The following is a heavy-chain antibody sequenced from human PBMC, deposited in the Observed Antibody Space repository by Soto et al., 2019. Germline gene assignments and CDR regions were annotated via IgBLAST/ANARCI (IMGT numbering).Heavy chain of an antibody. J-gene: IGHJ5*02. CDR3: AREMGACSDSSCYPGPYDS. V-gene: IGHV3-48*02. Sequence: GGSLRLACAASGFTFTSYSMNWVRQAPGQGLEWVSYITSKSTTIKYADSVKGRFTVSRDNAKNSLYLQLNSLRDEDTAVYYCAREMGACSDSSCYPGPYDSWGQGTLVTVSS. CDR2: ITSKSTTI. CDR1: GFTFTSYS. D-gene: IGHD3-16*01.